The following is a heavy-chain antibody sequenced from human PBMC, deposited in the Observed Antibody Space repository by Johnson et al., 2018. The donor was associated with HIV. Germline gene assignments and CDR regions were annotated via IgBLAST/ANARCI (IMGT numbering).Heavy chain of an antibody. J-gene: IGHJ3*02. CDR3: ARANRGRNDAFDI. V-gene: IGHV3-7*01. D-gene: IGHD2-15*01. Sequence: EVQLVESGGGLVQPGGSLRLSCTASGFTFSDFRMSWVRQAPGRGLEWVANINVDGREKYYVDSVEGRFTISRDNAKNSLFLQMNSLRAGDTAVYYCARANRGRNDAFDIWGQGTMVTVSS. CDR2: INVDGREK. CDR1: GFTFSDFR.